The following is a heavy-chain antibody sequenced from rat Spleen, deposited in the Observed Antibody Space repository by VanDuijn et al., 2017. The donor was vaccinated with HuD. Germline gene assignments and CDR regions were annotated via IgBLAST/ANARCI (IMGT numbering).Heavy chain of an antibody. CDR3: ARSRWGVMDA. J-gene: IGHJ4*01. Sequence: QVQLKESGPGLVQPSQTLSLTCTVSGFSLTSYNVHWVRQPTGKGLEWMGLIWTGGSTDYNSALKSRLSISRDTSKSQVFLKMNSLQTEDTAMYFCARSRWGVMDAWGQGASVTVSS. D-gene: IGHD1-12*02. CDR1: GFSLTSYN. CDR2: IWTGGST. V-gene: IGHV2-30*01.